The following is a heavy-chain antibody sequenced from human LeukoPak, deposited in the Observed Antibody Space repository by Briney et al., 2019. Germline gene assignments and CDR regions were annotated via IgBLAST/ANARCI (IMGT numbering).Heavy chain of an antibody. V-gene: IGHV3-30-3*01. CDR2: ISYDGSNK. J-gene: IGHJ3*02. D-gene: IGHD2-2*01. CDR3: ARDIVVVPAAFGMSLALDI. CDR1: GFTFSSYA. Sequence: QPGRSLRLSCAASGFTFSSYAMHWVRQAPGKGLEWVAVISYDGSNKYYADSVKGRFTISRDNSKNTLYLQMNSLRAEDTAVYYCARDIVVVPAAFGMSLALDIWGQGTMVTVSS.